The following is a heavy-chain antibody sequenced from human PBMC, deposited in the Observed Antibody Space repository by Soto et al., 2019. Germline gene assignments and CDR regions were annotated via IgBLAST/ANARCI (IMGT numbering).Heavy chain of an antibody. J-gene: IGHJ6*02. CDR1: GGSISSYY. CDR2: IYYSGST. Sequence: QVQLQESGPGLVKPSETLSLTCTVSGGSISSYYWSWIRQPPGMGLEWIGYIYYSGSTNFNPSLKSRVTISVATPKNQFTLKLSSVTAADTAVYYCARDIMLTNYYYYGMDVWGQGTTVTVSS. D-gene: IGHD3-16*01. V-gene: IGHV4-59*01. CDR3: ARDIMLTNYYYYGMDV.